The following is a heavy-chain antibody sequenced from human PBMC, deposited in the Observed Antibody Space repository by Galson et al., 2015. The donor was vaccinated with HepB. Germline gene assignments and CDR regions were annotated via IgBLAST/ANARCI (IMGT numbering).Heavy chain of an antibody. CDR1: GFTFSSYA. Sequence: SLRLSCAASGFTFSSYAMHWVRQAPGKGLEWVAVISYDGSNKYYADSVKGRFTISRDNSKNTLYLQMNSLRAEDTAVYYCAKDRPPYSSGWYRSFDYWGQGTLVTVSS. V-gene: IGHV3-30-3*01. J-gene: IGHJ4*02. CDR3: AKDRPPYSSGWYRSFDY. CDR2: ISYDGSNK. D-gene: IGHD6-19*01.